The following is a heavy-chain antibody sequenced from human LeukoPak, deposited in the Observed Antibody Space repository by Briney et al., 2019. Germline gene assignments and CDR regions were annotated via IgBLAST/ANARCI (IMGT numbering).Heavy chain of an antibody. CDR1: GGSISSSSYY. V-gene: IGHV4-39*07. J-gene: IGHJ3*02. D-gene: IGHD3-16*01. Sequence: SETLSLTCTVSGGSISSSSYYCGWIRQPPGKGLEWIGSIFYSGSTYYNPSLKSRVTISVDTSKNQFSLKLSSVTAADTAVYYCARVWRAFDIWGQGTMVTISS. CDR3: ARVWRAFDI. CDR2: IFYSGST.